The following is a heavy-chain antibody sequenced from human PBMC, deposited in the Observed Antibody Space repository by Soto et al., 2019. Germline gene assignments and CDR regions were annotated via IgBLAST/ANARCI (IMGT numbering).Heavy chain of an antibody. Sequence: SETLSLTCTVSGGSISSGDYYWSWIRQPPGKGLEWIGYIYYSGSTYYNPSLKSRVTISVDTSKNQFSLKLSSVTAADTAVYYCAKVDAYGSGSYYSSDYWGQGTLVTVSS. CDR3: AKVDAYGSGSYYSSDY. CDR1: GGSISSGDYY. CDR2: IYYSGST. D-gene: IGHD3-10*01. V-gene: IGHV4-30-4*01. J-gene: IGHJ4*02.